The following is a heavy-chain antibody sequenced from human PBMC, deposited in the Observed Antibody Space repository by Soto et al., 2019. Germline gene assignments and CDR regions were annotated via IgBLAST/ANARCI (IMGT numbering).Heavy chain of an antibody. CDR1: GGTFSSYA. V-gene: IGHV1-69*06. D-gene: IGHD1-26*01. Sequence: QVQLVQSGAEVKKPGSSVKVSCKASGGTFSSYAISWVRQAPGQGLEWMGGVIPIFGTANYAQKGQGRVTSAADKATSTACMEVSSLRSEDTAVYYCAMDSGSFRWGQGTLVTVSS. CDR2: VIPIFGTA. J-gene: IGHJ4*02. CDR3: AMDSGSFR.